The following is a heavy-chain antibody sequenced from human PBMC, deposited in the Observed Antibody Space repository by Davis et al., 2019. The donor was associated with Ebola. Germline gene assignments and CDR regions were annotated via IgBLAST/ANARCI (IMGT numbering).Heavy chain of an antibody. J-gene: IGHJ4*02. CDR3: ARASSSWYPGFDY. D-gene: IGHD6-13*01. CDR1: GYTFSSYY. V-gene: IGHV1-8*01. CDR2: MNPNSGNT. Sequence: ASVKVSCKASGYTFSSYYMHWVRQAPGQGLEWMGWMNPNSGNTGYAQKIQGRVTMTRNTSISTAYMELSSLRSEDTAVYYCARASSSWYPGFDYWGQGTLVTVSS.